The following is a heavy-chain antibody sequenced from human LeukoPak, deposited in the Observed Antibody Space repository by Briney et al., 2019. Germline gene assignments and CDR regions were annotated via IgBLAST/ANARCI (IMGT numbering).Heavy chain of an antibody. CDR3: ARAVTRTPPRYMDV. J-gene: IGHJ6*03. CDR2: ISSSSSYI. V-gene: IGHV3-21*01. CDR1: GFTFSSYS. D-gene: IGHD1-20*01. Sequence: PGGSLRLSCAASGFTFSSYSMNWVRQAPGKGLEWVSSISSSSSYIYYADSVKGRFTISRDNAKNSLYLQMNSLRAEDTAVYYCARAVTRTPPRYMDVWGKGTTVTVSS.